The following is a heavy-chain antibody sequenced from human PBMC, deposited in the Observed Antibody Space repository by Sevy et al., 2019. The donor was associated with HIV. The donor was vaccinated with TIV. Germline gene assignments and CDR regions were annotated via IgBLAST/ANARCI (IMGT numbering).Heavy chain of an antibody. CDR2: IKQDGSVK. J-gene: IGHJ4*02. V-gene: IGHV3-7*01. CDR3: VRAIAAAGSF. Sequence: GGSLRLSCAASGFTVNSNYMTWVRQAPGKGLEWVANIKQDGSVKYYVDSVKGRFTISRDNARNLLYLQMNSLRVEDTALYYCVRAIAAAGSFWGQGTLVTVSS. CDR1: GFTVNSNY. D-gene: IGHD6-13*01.